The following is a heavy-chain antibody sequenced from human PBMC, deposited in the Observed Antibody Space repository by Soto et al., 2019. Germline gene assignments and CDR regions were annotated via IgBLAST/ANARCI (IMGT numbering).Heavy chain of an antibody. J-gene: IGHJ5*02. Sequence: PSETLAVACAFYGGSVNVYYWNWIRQPPGKGLEWIGEINHTGGTHYNPSLKSRVTMSVDTSKNQFSLRLSSVTAADTAIYYCATRITVFGLLIPPFDPWGQGTQVTVSS. CDR1: GGSVNVYY. CDR2: INHTGGT. V-gene: IGHV4-34*01. CDR3: ATRITVFGLLIPPFDP. D-gene: IGHD3-3*01.